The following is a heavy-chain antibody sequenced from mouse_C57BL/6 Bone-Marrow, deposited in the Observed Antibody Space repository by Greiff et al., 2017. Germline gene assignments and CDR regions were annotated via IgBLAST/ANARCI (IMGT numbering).Heavy chain of an antibody. D-gene: IGHD1-1*01. CDR2: IWRGGST. Sequence: VQLQESGPGLVQPSQSLSITCTVSGFSLTSYGVHWVRQSPGKGLEWLGVIWRGGSTDYNAAFMSRLSITKDNSKSQVFFKMNSLQADDTAIYYCAKAVVAMRTYWYFDVWGTGTTVTVSS. J-gene: IGHJ1*03. CDR3: AKAVVAMRTYWYFDV. CDR1: GFSLTSYG. V-gene: IGHV2-5*01.